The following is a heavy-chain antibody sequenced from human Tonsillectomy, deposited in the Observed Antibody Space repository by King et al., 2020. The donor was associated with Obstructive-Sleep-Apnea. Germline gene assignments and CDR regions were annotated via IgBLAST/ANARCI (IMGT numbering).Heavy chain of an antibody. J-gene: IGHJ4*02. CDR2: ISAYNGYT. CDR1: GYTFTDYA. CDR3: ARELAGGDSPGFDY. D-gene: IGHD3-16*01. V-gene: IGHV1-18*04. Sequence: QLVQSGAEVKKPGASVKVSCKASGYTFTDYAISWVRQAPGQGLEGMGWISAYNGYTNYAQQFQGRVTMTTDTSTSTAYMELRSLSSDDTAIYYCARELAGGDSPGFDYWGQGTLVTVSS.